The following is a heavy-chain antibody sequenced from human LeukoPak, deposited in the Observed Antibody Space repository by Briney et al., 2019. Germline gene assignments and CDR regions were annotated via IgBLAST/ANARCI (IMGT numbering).Heavy chain of an antibody. CDR2: ISGSGDKT. CDR3: AKVLNYYGSGPFDY. Sequence: GGSLRLSCAASGFTFSSYAMSWVRQAPGKGLEWVSLISGSGDKTYYADSVKGRFTISRDNSKNTLYLQMNSLRAEDTAVYYCAKVLNYYGSGPFDYWGQGTLVTVSS. D-gene: IGHD3-10*01. CDR1: GFTFSSYA. J-gene: IGHJ4*02. V-gene: IGHV3-23*01.